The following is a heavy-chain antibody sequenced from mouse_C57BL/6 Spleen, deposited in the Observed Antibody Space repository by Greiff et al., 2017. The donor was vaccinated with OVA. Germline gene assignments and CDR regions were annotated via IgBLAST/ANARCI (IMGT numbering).Heavy chain of an antibody. Sequence: VQLQESGPELVKPGASVKLSCKASGYTFTSYDINWVKQRPGQGLEWIGRIYPRDGSTKYNEKFKGKATMTVDTSSSTAYMQLDSLTSEDSAVYYCAGGEAVVGHYYAMDYWGQGTTVTVSS. D-gene: IGHD1-1*01. V-gene: IGHV1-85*01. CDR3: AGGEAVVGHYYAMDY. J-gene: IGHJ4*01. CDR2: IYPRDGST. CDR1: GYTFTSYD.